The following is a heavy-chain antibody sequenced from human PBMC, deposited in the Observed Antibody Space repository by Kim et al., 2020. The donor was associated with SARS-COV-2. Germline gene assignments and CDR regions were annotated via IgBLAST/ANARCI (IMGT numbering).Heavy chain of an antibody. D-gene: IGHD3-3*01. V-gene: IGHV4-39*01. CDR1: GGSISSSSYY. J-gene: IGHJ3*02. Sequence: SETLSLTCTVSGGSISSSSYYWGWIRQPPGKGLEWIGSIYYSGSTYYNPSLKSRVTISVDTSKNQFSLKLSSVTAADTAVYYCARPRRYDFWSEDRGAFDIWGQGTMVTVSS. CDR3: ARPRRYDFWSEDRGAFDI. CDR2: IYYSGST.